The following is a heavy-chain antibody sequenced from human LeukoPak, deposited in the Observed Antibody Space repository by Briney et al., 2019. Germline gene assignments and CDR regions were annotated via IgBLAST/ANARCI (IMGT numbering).Heavy chain of an antibody. CDR2: ISSSSSYI. V-gene: IGHV3-21*01. D-gene: IGHD3-3*01. CDR1: GFTFSSYS. Sequence: GGSLRLSCAASGFTFSSYSMSWVRQAPGKGLEWVSSISSSSSYIYYADSVKGRFTISRDNAKNSLYLQMNSLRAEDTAVYYCARAPRADFWSGYYFDYWGQGTLVTVSS. J-gene: IGHJ4*02. CDR3: ARAPRADFWSGYYFDY.